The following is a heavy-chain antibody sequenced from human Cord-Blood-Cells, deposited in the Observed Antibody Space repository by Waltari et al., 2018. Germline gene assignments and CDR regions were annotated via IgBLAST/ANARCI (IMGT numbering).Heavy chain of an antibody. CDR1: GGSISSYY. Sequence: QVQLQESGPGPVKPSETLSLPCTVSGGSISSYYRSWIRQPPGKGREWIGYIYYSGSTNYNPSLKSRVTKSVDTSKNQFSLKLSSVTAADTAVYYCARVRGYSGYDAFDIWGQGTMVTVSS. V-gene: IGHV4-59*01. J-gene: IGHJ3*02. CDR3: ARVRGYSGYDAFDI. CDR2: IYYSGST. D-gene: IGHD5-12*01.